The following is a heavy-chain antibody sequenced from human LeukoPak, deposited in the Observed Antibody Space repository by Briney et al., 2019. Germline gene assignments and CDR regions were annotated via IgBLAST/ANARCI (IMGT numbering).Heavy chain of an antibody. CDR3: ARCRGIGSWGDY. CDR2: ISGSGAST. D-gene: IGHD1-26*01. J-gene: IGHJ4*02. Sequence: GGSLRLSCLTSGFTFSTNAMSWVRQAPGKGLEWISGISGSGASTYYADSVTGRFTISRDNSRNTLYLQMNSLRAEDTAVYYCARCRGIGSWGDYWGQGTLVTVSS. CDR1: GFTFSTNA. V-gene: IGHV3-23*01.